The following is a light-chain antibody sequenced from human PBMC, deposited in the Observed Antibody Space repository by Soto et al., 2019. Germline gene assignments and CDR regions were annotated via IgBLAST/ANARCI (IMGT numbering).Light chain of an antibody. Sequence: EIVLTQSPGTLSLSPGERATLXXXXXQSVSGNFLAWYQEKPGQAPRLLIYGASSRATGIPDRFSGSGSGTDFTLTISRLEPEDFAVYYCRQYGRSLGFAVGGGTKVDIK. J-gene: IGKJ4*01. V-gene: IGKV3-20*01. CDR2: GAS. CDR1: QSVSGNF. CDR3: RQYGRSLGFA.